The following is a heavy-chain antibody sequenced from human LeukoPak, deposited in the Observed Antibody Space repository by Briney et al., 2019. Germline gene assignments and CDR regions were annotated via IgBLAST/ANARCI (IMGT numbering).Heavy chain of an antibody. V-gene: IGHV4-38-2*02. J-gene: IGHJ6*03. Sequence: PSETLSLTCTVSAYSISSGYYWGWIRQPPGKGLEWIGSIYHSGSTYYNPSLKSRVTISVDTSKNQFSLKLSSVTAADTAVYYCARMIGTGGYYYYYMDVWGKGTTVTVSS. CDR3: ARMIGTGGYYYYYMDV. CDR1: AYSISSGYY. D-gene: IGHD3-10*01. CDR2: IYHSGST.